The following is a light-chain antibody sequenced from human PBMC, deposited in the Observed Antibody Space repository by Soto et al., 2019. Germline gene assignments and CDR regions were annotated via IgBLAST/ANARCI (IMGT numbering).Light chain of an antibody. CDR3: SSYTSSSTVV. CDR2: DVN. V-gene: IGLV2-14*01. J-gene: IGLJ3*02. CDR1: SSDVGGYNY. Sequence: QSVLTQPASVSGSPGQSITISCTGTSSDVGGYNYVSWYQQHPGKAPKLMIYDVNNRPSGVSNRFSGSKSGNTASLTISGHQAEDEADYYCSSYTSSSTVVFGGGTKLTVL.